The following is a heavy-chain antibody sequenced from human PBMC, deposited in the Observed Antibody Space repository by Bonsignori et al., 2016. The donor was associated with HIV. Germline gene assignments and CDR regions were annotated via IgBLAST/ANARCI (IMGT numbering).Heavy chain of an antibody. D-gene: IGHD2-8*01. V-gene: IGHV1-69*01. CDR2: IIPIFGTA. J-gene: IGHJ4*02. Sequence: WVRQAPGQGLEWMGGIIPIFGTANYAQKFQGRVTITADESTSTAYMELSSLRSEDTAVYYCARLNCTNGVCPMGLIDYWGQGTLVTVSS. CDR3: ARLNCTNGVCPMGLIDY.